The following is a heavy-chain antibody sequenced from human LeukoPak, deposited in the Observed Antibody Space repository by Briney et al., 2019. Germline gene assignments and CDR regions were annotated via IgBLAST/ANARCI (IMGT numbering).Heavy chain of an antibody. J-gene: IGHJ4*02. D-gene: IGHD3-22*01. CDR1: GTSIISVTYY. Sequence: PSETLSLTCTVSGTSIISVTYYWGWIRQPPRKGLEWIGSIYYSGSTYYSPSLKSRVTMSVDTSTNQFSLKLISVTAADTALYYCARNFYASSGYYLDDFYFDFWGQGTLVTVSS. CDR2: IYYSGST. CDR3: ARNFYASSGYYLDDFYFDF. V-gene: IGHV4-39*07.